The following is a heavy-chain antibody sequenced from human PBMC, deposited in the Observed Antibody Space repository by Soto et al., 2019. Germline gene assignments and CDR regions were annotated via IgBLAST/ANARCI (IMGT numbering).Heavy chain of an antibody. CDR1: GGSISSSSYY. V-gene: IGHV4-39*01. CDR3: ARQGPITMIVVVNNWFDP. CDR2: IYYSGST. J-gene: IGHJ5*02. D-gene: IGHD3-22*01. Sequence: SETLSLTCTVSGGSISSSSYYWGWIRQPPGKGLEWIGSIYYSGSTYYNPSLKSRVTISVDTSKNQFSLKLSSVTAADTAVYYCARQGPITMIVVVNNWFDPWGQGTLVTVSS.